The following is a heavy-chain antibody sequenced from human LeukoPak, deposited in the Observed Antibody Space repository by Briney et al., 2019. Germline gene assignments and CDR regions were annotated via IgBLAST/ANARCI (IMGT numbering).Heavy chain of an antibody. J-gene: IGHJ5*02. CDR3: ARRGVEMAPVRPDNWFDP. CDR1: GGSISIPY. CDR2: ISYSAST. D-gene: IGHD5-24*01. V-gene: IGHV4-59*08. Sequence: PSESLSLTCPLAGGSISIPYWGWIRQPPGKGLEWIGYISYSASTKYNPSLKSRVTLTVDPSKNQFSLKVNSVTAADTAVYYCARRGVEMAPVRPDNWFDPWGQGTLVTVSS.